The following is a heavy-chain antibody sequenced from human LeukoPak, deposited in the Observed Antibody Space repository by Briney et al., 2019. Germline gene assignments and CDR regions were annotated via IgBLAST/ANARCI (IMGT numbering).Heavy chain of an antibody. V-gene: IGHV4-34*01. CDR1: GGSFSGYY. D-gene: IGHD3-10*01. CDR3: ARLEYGSWYFDY. CDR2: INHSGST. J-gene: IGHJ4*02. Sequence: SETLSLTCAVYGGSFSGYYWSWIRQPPGKGLEWIGEINHSGSTNYNPSLKSRLTISVDTSKNQFSLKLSSVTAADTAVYYCARLEYGSWYFDYWGQGTLVTVSS.